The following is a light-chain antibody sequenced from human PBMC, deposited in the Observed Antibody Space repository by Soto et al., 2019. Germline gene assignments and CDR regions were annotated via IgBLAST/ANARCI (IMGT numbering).Light chain of an antibody. CDR2: KAS. CDR1: QSVSGW. Sequence: DIQMTQSPSTLSASIGDRVTITCRASQSVSGWLAWYQQKPGKAPKLLIYKASNLESGVPSRFSGSGSGTEFTLTISSLQPDDFATYYCQQYNTYPTFGQGTKV. V-gene: IGKV1-5*03. J-gene: IGKJ1*01. CDR3: QQYNTYPT.